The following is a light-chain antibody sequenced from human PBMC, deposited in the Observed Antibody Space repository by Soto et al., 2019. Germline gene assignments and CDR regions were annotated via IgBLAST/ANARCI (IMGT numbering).Light chain of an antibody. V-gene: IGLV2-14*01. CDR2: DVS. J-gene: IGLJ1*01. CDR1: SSDVGGYNY. Sequence: QSALTQPASVSGSPGQSITISCTGTSSDVGGYNYVSWYQQLPGKAPKLMIYDVSDRPSGVSNRFSGSKSGNTASLTISGLQAEDEADHYCSSYTSSSLYVFGTGTKLTVL. CDR3: SSYTSSSLYV.